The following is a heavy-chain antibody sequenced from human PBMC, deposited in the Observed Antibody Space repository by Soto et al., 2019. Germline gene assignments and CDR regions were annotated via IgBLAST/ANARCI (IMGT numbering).Heavy chain of an antibody. Sequence: SDTLSLTCTVSGGSISSYYWSWIRQSPGKGLEWIGEINHSGSTNYNPSLKSRVTISVDTSKNQFSLKLSSVTAADTAVYYCARDYWYFDPWGQGTLVTVSS. D-gene: IGHD2-8*02. V-gene: IGHV4-34*01. J-gene: IGHJ5*02. CDR3: ARDYWYFDP. CDR2: INHSGST. CDR1: GGSISSYY.